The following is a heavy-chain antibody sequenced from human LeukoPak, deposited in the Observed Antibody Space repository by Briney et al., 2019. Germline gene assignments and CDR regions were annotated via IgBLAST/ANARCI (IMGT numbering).Heavy chain of an antibody. Sequence: PGGSLRLSCAASGFTFSGSAMHWVRQASGRGLEWVGRIRSKANSYATAYAASVKGRFTISRDDSKNTAYLQVNSLKTEDTAVYYCTSIMVATDYWGQGTLVTVSS. CDR3: TSIMVATDY. J-gene: IGHJ4*02. D-gene: IGHD2-8*01. CDR2: IRSKANSYAT. V-gene: IGHV3-73*01. CDR1: GFTFSGSA.